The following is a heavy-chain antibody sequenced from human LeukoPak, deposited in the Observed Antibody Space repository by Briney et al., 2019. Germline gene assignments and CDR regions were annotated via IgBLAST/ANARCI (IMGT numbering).Heavy chain of an antibody. CDR3: ATGDVYYDF. Sequence: GASVTVSCKASGYTFTGYYMHWVRQAPGQGLEWMGWINPNSGGTNYAQNFQGRVTMTRDTSISTAYMELSSLRSDDTAAYYCATGDVYYDFWGQGTLVTVSS. J-gene: IGHJ4*02. D-gene: IGHD3-3*01. CDR1: GYTFTGYY. V-gene: IGHV1-2*02. CDR2: INPNSGGT.